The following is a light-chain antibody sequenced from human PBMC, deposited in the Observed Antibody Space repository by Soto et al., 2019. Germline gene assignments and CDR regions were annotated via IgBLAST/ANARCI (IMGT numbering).Light chain of an antibody. CDR1: SSDVGGYNY. CDR3: SSYTSSGTYVV. V-gene: IGLV2-14*01. Sequence: QSVLTQPASVSGSPGQSITISCTGTSSDVGGYNYVSWYQQHPVKAPKLLIYAVNDRPSGISDRFSGAKSDNTASLTISGLQAEDEADYYCSSYTSSGTYVVFGGGTKVTVL. CDR2: AVN. J-gene: IGLJ2*01.